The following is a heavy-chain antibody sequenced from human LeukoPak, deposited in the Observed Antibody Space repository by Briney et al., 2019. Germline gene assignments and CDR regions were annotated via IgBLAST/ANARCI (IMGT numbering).Heavy chain of an antibody. CDR1: GFTFSSYS. Sequence: GGSLRLSCAASGFTFSSYSMNWVRQAPGKGLEWVSSISSSSSYIYYADSVKGRFTISRDNAKNSLYLQMNSLRAEDTAVHYCARAEGDKYDYWGQGTLVTVSS. CDR3: ARAEGDKYDY. D-gene: IGHD1-14*01. J-gene: IGHJ4*02. V-gene: IGHV3-21*01. CDR2: ISSSSSYI.